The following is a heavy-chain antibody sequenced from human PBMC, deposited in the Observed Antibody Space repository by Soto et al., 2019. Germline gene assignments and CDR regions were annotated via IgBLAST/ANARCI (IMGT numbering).Heavy chain of an antibody. CDR2: VYSNGNT. D-gene: IGHD3-10*01. Sequence: QVQLQESGPGLVKPSQTLSLTCTVSDDSLTTNKYAWTWIRQNPEKGLEWIGYVYSNGNTRSSPSLQSRVSMSVDTSKSHFSLRLSSVTAADTAVYFCARASYFRPSESYYFVSWGQGTLVTVSS. CDR1: DDSLTTNKYA. J-gene: IGHJ4*02. CDR3: ARASYFRPSESYYFVS. V-gene: IGHV4-31*03.